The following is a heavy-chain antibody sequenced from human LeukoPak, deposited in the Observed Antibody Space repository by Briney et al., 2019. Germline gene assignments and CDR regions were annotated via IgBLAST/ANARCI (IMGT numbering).Heavy chain of an antibody. CDR2: ISRSSSSI. CDR3: AKLGATPGVY. Sequence: GGSLRLSCAVSGFSFGSYDMSWVRQAPGKGLEWVSYISRSSSSIYYADSVKGRFTISRDNAKNSLYLQMNSLRAEDTALYYCAKLGATPGVYWGQGTLVTVSS. CDR1: GFSFGSYD. V-gene: IGHV3-48*01. D-gene: IGHD1-26*01. J-gene: IGHJ4*02.